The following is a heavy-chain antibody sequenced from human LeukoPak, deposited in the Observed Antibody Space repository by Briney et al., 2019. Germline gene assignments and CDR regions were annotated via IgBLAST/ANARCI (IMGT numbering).Heavy chain of an antibody. Sequence: GGSLRLSCVASGFTFSSYAMNWVRQAPGKGLEWVSAISGSGGSTYYADSVKGRFTISRDNSKNTLYLKMNSLRAEDTAVYYCAKYYDFWSGYNSLDYWGQGTLVTVSS. CDR2: ISGSGGST. J-gene: IGHJ4*02. CDR3: AKYYDFWSGYNSLDY. D-gene: IGHD3-3*01. CDR1: GFTFSSYA. V-gene: IGHV3-23*01.